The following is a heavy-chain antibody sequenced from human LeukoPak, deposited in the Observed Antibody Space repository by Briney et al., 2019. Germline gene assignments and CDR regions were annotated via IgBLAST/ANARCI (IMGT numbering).Heavy chain of an antibody. Sequence: PSETLSLTCTVSGGSISSYYWSWIRQPPGKGLEWIGYIYYSGSTNYNPSLKSRVTISVDTSKNQFSLKLSSVTAADTAVYYCARVTSGWYEFDYWGQGTLVTVSS. CDR2: IYYSGST. D-gene: IGHD6-19*01. V-gene: IGHV4-59*01. CDR1: GGSISSYY. CDR3: ARVTSGWYEFDY. J-gene: IGHJ4*02.